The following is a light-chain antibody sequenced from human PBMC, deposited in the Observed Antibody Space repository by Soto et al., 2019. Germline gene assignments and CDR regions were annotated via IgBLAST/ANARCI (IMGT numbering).Light chain of an antibody. CDR2: EVS. CDR3: SSYTSFSSYV. J-gene: IGLJ1*01. Sequence: QSVLTQPASVSGSPGQSITISCTGTSSDVGGYNYVSWYQQHPGKAPKLMIYEVSNRPSGVSNRFSGSKSGNTASLTISGLQAEDEADYYCSSYTSFSSYVFGTGTMVTVL. V-gene: IGLV2-14*01. CDR1: SSDVGGYNY.